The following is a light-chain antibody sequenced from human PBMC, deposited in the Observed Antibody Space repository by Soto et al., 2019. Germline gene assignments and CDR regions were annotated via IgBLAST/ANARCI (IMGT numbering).Light chain of an antibody. Sequence: EIVMTQSPATVSVSPGERVTLSCRASEIISSNLAWYQRKPGQAPRLLISGASTRATGIPARLSGSGSGTEFTLTISSLQSEDFAVYLCQQYNSWPPTFGRGTKVE. J-gene: IGKJ1*01. CDR3: QQYNSWPPT. V-gene: IGKV3-15*01. CDR1: EIISSN. CDR2: GAS.